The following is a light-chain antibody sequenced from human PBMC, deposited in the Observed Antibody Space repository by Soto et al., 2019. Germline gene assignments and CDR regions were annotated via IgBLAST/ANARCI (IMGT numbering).Light chain of an antibody. J-gene: IGKJ5*01. Sequence: EIVMTQSPATLSVSPWERATLSCRASQSVSSNLAWYQQKPGQAPRPLIYGASTRATGIPARFSGSGSGTEFTLTISSLQPEDFATYFCQQLNGYPITFGQGTRLEIK. CDR2: GAS. CDR3: QQLNGYPIT. CDR1: QSVSSN. V-gene: IGKV3-15*01.